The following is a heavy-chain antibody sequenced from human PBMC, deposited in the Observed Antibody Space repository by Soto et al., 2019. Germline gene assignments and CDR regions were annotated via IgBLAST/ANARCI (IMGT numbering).Heavy chain of an antibody. V-gene: IGHV5-10-1*01. CDR1: GYNFPAFW. J-gene: IGHJ5*01. Sequence: PGESLKISCKASGYNFPAFWIHWVRQRPGKGLERLGKIDPSDSYTNYSPSFEGHVTISTDNSITTAYLHWSSLRASDTALYFCERVHKHWFDSWAQGNMVTVSS. CDR3: ERVHKHWFDS. CDR2: IDPSDSYT.